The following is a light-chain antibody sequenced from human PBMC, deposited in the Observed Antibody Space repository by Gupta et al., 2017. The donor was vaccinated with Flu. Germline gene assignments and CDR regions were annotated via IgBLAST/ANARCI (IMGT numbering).Light chain of an antibody. J-gene: IGLJ1*01. V-gene: IGLV2-14*01. CDR3: SSYTNNNDLYA. CDR1: SNDIGTYNN. Sequence: QSALTQPASVSGSPGQSITISCTGTSNDIGTYNNVSWYLQHPGKAPNLLIYEVSNRPSVVSNRFTGSKSATTASLTISWLQAEDEADYYCSSYTNNNDLYAFGTGTKLTVL. CDR2: EVS.